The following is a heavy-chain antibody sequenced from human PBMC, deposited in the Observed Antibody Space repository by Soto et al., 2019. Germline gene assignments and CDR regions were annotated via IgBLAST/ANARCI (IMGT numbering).Heavy chain of an antibody. CDR3: ASDVGSFGSSRWFDT. Sequence: GGSLILSCEASGFILSNYGMQWVRQAPGKGLEWVALIWFDGTEKYSPDSVKGRFSISRDNSKNALYLQINNLRVEDTAVYYCASDVGSFGSSRWFDTWGQGTLVTVSS. CDR2: IWFDGTEK. J-gene: IGHJ5*02. V-gene: IGHV3-33*01. D-gene: IGHD3-10*01. CDR1: GFILSNYG.